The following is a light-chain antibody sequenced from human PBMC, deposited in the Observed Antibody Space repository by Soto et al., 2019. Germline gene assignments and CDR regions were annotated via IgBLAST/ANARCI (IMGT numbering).Light chain of an antibody. CDR2: GAS. J-gene: IGKJ4*01. Sequence: EIVLTQSPDTLSLSPGEIATLSFSASQSVSSSYLAWYQQKPGQAPRLLIYGASSRATGIPDRFSGSGSGTDFTLTISRLEPEDFAVYYCQQYGSSPPVTFGGGTKVDIK. CDR3: QQYGSSPPVT. CDR1: QSVSSSY. V-gene: IGKV3-20*01.